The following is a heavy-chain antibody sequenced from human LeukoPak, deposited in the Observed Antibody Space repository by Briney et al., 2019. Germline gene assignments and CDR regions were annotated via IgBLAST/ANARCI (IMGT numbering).Heavy chain of an antibody. CDR3: ARQGAAGKYYYYCMDV. CDR2: IYPADSDT. J-gene: IGHJ6*03. Sequence: GESLKISCKGSGYSFTTYWIGWVRQMPGKGLEWMGIIYPADSDTRYSPSFQGQVIISADKSISTAYLEWSSLKASDTAIYYCARQGAAGKYYYYCMDVWGKGTTVTVSS. V-gene: IGHV5-51*01. CDR1: GYSFTTYW. D-gene: IGHD6-13*01.